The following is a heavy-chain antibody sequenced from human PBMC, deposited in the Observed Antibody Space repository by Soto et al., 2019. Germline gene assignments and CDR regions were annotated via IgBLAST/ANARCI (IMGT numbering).Heavy chain of an antibody. CDR3: ARGENGNYGDYLFDY. CDR1: GGTFSSYA. CDR2: IIPIFGTA. V-gene: IGHV1-69*12. Sequence: QVQLVQSGAEVTKPGSSVKVSCKASGGTFSSYAISWVRQAPGQGLEWMGGIIPIFGTANYAQKFQGRVTITADESTSTADMELSSLRSEDTAVYYCARGENGNYGDYLFDYWGQGTLVTVSS. D-gene: IGHD4-17*01. J-gene: IGHJ4*02.